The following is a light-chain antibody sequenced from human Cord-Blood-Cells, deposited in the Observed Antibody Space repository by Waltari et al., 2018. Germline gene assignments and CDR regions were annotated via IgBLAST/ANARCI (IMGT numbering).Light chain of an antibody. V-gene: IGKV3-20*01. CDR1: QSVSSSY. CDR3: QQYGSSPPLT. CDR2: GAS. J-gene: IGKJ4*01. Sequence: EIVLTQYPGTLSLSPGERATLSCRASQSVSSSYLAWYQQKPGQAPRLLIYGASRRATGIPDRFSGSGSGTDFTLTISRLEPEDFAVYYCQQYGSSPPLTFGGGTKVEIK.